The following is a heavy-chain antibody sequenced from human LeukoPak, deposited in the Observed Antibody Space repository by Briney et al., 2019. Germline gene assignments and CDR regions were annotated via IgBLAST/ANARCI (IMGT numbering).Heavy chain of an antibody. V-gene: IGHV3-23*01. CDR3: AISESDY. Sequence: GGSLRLSCAASGFTFSTYAMSWVRQAPGKGLEWVSTISDSGDNTYYADSVKGRFTISRDNSKTTLYLQMNSLRAEDTAVYYCAISESDYWAQGILVTVSS. J-gene: IGHJ4*02. CDR2: ISDSGDNT. CDR1: GFTFSTYA.